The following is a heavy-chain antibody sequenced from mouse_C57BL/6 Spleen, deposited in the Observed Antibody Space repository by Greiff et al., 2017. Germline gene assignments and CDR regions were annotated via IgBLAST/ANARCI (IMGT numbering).Heavy chain of an antibody. J-gene: IGHJ4*01. CDR2: INPNNGGT. D-gene: IGHD2-2*01. V-gene: IGHV1-26*01. Sequence: EVQLQQSGPELVKPGASVKISCKASGYTFTDYYMNWVKQSHGKSLEWIGDINPNNGGTSYNQKFKGKATLTVDKSSSTAYMELRSLTSEDSAVYYCARLYYGYYYAMDYWGHGTSVTVSS. CDR3: ARLYYGYYYAMDY. CDR1: GYTFTDYY.